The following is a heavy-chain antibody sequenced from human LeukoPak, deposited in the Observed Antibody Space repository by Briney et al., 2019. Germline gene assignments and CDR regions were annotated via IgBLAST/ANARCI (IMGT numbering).Heavy chain of an antibody. CDR3: ANTPSDSSSWYGEGYYFDY. CDR2: IYSDGSST. V-gene: IGHV3-74*01. J-gene: IGHJ4*02. D-gene: IGHD6-13*01. CDR1: GFTFSSYW. Sequence: GGSLRLSCAASGFTFSSYWMHWVRQAPGKGLVWVSRIYSDGSSTDYADSVKGRFTISRDNSKNTLYLQMNSLRAEDTAVYYCANTPSDSSSWYGEGYYFDYWGQGTLVTVSS.